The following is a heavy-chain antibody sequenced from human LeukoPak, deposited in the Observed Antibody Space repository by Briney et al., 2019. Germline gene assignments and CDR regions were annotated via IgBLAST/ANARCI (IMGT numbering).Heavy chain of an antibody. J-gene: IGHJ4*02. Sequence: ASVKVSCKASGYTFNTYGITWVRQAPGQGLEWMGWINPNSGGTNYAQKFQGRVTMTRDTSISTAYMELSRLRSDDTAVYYCARKRLERGIDYWGQGTLVTVSS. CDR2: INPNSGGT. CDR3: ARKRLERGIDY. D-gene: IGHD1-1*01. CDR1: GYTFNTYG. V-gene: IGHV1-2*02.